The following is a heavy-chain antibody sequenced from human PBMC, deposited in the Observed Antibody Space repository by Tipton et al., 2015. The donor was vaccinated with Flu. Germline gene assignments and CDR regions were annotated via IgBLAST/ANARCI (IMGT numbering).Heavy chain of an antibody. CDR3: ARDGPHSIAAAASQWIYYYYYYMDV. D-gene: IGHD6-13*01. CDR2: INPSGGST. Sequence: QGLEWMGIINPSGGSTSYAQKFQGRVTMTRDTSTSTVYMELSSLRSEDTAVYYCARDGPHSIAAAASQWIYYYYYYMDVWGKGTTVTVSS. J-gene: IGHJ6*03. V-gene: IGHV1-46*01.